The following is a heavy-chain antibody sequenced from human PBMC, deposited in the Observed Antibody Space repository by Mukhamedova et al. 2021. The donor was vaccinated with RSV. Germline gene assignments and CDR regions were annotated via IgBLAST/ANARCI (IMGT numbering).Heavy chain of an antibody. CDR2: IDPSDSYT. V-gene: IGHV5-10-1*01. CDR3: ARLVKGTPYYYMDV. J-gene: IGHJ6*03. Sequence: GRIDPSDSYTNYSPSFQGHVTISADKSISTAYLQWSSLKASDTAMYYCARLVKGTPYYYMDVWGKGTTGTVSS. D-gene: IGHD3-16*02.